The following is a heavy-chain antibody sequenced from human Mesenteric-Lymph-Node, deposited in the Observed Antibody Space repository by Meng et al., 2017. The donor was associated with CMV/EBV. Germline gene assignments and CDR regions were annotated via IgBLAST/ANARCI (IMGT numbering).Heavy chain of an antibody. Sequence: GESLKISCATSGFTFSSSPMTWVRQAPGKGLEWVSAISDSGAAYYADSVKGRFTISRDNSKNTLFLQMSSLRAEDTAVYYCAKDYACDYWGQGTLVTVSS. D-gene: IGHD3-16*01. J-gene: IGHJ4*02. CDR2: ISDSGAA. CDR1: GFTFSSSP. V-gene: IGHV3-23*01. CDR3: AKDYACDY.